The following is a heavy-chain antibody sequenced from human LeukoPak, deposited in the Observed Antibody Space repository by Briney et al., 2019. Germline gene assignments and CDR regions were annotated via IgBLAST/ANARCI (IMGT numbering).Heavy chain of an antibody. CDR2: IRYDGSNK. CDR1: GFILSSYA. J-gene: IGHJ4*02. Sequence: GGSLRLSCAASGFILSSYAMHWVRQAPGKGLEWVAFIRYDGSNKYYADSVKGRFSISRDNSKNTLFLQMNSLGAEDTAVYYCAKDSPIDYWGQGTLVTVSS. V-gene: IGHV3-30*02. CDR3: AKDSPIDY.